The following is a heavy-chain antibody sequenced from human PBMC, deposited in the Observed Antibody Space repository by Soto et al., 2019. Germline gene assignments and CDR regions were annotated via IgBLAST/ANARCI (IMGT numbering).Heavy chain of an antibody. J-gene: IGHJ6*02. CDR2: IKSDGSST. V-gene: IGHV3-74*01. CDR3: ARSVRSGSFPYYYYAMDV. Sequence: LRLSCAASGFTSSNYCMHWVRQAPGKGLVWVSRIKSDGSSTSYADSVKGRFTISRDNAKNTLDLQMHGLRAEDMAVYYCARSVRSGSFPYYYYAMDVWGQGTTVTVSS. CDR1: GFTSSNYC. D-gene: IGHD3-10*01.